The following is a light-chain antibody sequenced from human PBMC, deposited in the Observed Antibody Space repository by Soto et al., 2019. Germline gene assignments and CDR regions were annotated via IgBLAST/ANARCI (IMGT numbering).Light chain of an antibody. CDR3: QQYRSSPSIT. V-gene: IGKV3-20*01. J-gene: IGKJ5*01. CDR2: GAS. CDR1: QSVSSSY. Sequence: EIVLTQSPGTLSLSPGERAILSCRASQSVSSSYLAWYQQKPGQAPRLLIYGASSRATGIPDRFSGSGSGTDFTLTISRLEPEDLAVYYCQQYRSSPSITFGQGTRLEIK.